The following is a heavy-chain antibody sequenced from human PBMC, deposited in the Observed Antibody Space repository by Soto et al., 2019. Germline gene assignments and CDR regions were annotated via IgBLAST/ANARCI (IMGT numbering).Heavy chain of an antibody. CDR3: ARRYWSAGWLER. V-gene: IGHV1-3*01. Sequence: QVQLVQSGAEVKKPGTSVKVSCKASGYSFATYAIHWVRQAPGPGLEWMGWINPATGNTEYSDKFQDRVTFTRHTSATTAYMELRGLRSEDTAVYSCARRYWSAGWLERLGQGTLVTVSS. CDR1: GYSFATYA. J-gene: IGHJ5*02. D-gene: IGHD2-8*02. CDR2: INPATGNT.